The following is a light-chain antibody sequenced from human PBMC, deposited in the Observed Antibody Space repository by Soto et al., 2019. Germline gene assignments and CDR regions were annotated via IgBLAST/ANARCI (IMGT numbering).Light chain of an antibody. V-gene: IGKV3D-15*01. CDR2: GAS. CDR3: QDHNNWPPDT. Sequence: KVTGQSTGTLSVSAGERAPLPRRASQSVSSNLAWYQQKPGQAPRLLIYGASTRATGIPARFSGSGSGTEFTLTISSLQSEDFAVYFCQDHNNWPPDTFGQGTRLEIK. J-gene: IGKJ5*01. CDR1: QSVSSN.